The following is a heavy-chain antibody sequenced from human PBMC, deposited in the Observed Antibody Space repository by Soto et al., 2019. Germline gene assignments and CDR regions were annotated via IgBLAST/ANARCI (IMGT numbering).Heavy chain of an antibody. CDR2: IYYSGST. J-gene: IGHJ4*02. CDR3: AREGYSYGYSVIDY. D-gene: IGHD5-18*01. V-gene: IGHV4-30-4*01. Sequence: TSETLSLTCTVSGGSISSGDYYWSWIRQPPGKGLEWIGYIYYSGSTYYNPSLKSRVTISVDTSKNQFSLKLSSVTAADTAVYYCAREGYSYGYSVIDYWGQGTLVTVSS. CDR1: GGSISSGDYY.